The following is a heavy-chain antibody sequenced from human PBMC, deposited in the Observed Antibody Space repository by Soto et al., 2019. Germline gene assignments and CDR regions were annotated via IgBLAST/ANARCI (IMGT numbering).Heavy chain of an antibody. V-gene: IGHV1-69*13. J-gene: IGHJ5*02. CDR1: GGTFSSYA. Sequence: SVKVSCKASGGTFSSYAISWVRQAPGQGLEWMGGIIPIFGTANYAQKFQGRVTITADESTSTAYMELSSLRSEDTAVYYCAIDCGEYVWVSYPYDRIQFVAWRQGSRVTVSS. D-gene: IGHD3-16*01. CDR2: IIPIFGTA. CDR3: AIDCGEYVWVSYPYDRIQFVA.